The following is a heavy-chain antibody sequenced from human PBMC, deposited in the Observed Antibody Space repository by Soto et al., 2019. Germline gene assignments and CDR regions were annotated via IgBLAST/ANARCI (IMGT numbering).Heavy chain of an antibody. J-gene: IGHJ6*01. CDR2: TYYRSKWYN. CDR1: GDSVSSNSAA. D-gene: IGHD3-3*01. CDR3: AREPPITIFGVAAAGYGMDV. Sequence: PSQTLSLTCAISGDSVSSNSAAWNWIRQSPSRGLEWLGRTYYRSKWYNDYAVSVKSRIAINPDTSKNQFSLQLNSVTPEDTAVYYCAREPPITIFGVAAAGYGMDVWGQGTTVTVSS. V-gene: IGHV6-1*01.